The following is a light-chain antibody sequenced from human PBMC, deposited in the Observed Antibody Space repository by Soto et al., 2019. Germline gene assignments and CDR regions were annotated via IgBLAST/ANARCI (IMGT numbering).Light chain of an antibody. CDR2: DNS. CDR1: NVGSKT. V-gene: IGLV3-21*02. J-gene: IGLJ1*01. Sequence: SYELTQPPSVSVAPGQTARITCGGNNVGSKTVQWYQQKPGQAPVLVVHDNSDRPSGIPERFSGSNSGNAATLTISRVEAGDEADYYCQVWDSTSDHHVFGTGTKVTVL. CDR3: QVWDSTSDHHV.